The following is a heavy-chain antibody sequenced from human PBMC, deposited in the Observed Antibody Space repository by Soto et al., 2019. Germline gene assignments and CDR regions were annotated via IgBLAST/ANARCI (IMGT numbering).Heavy chain of an antibody. CDR3: AKGKYVYWSGHDYFDS. D-gene: IGHD3-3*01. J-gene: IGHJ4*02. V-gene: IGHV1-18*01. CDR2: ISAYNGNT. CDR1: GYTFTSYG. Sequence: ASVKVSCKASGYTFTSYGISWVRQAPGQGLEWMGWISAYNGNTNYAQKLQGRVTMTTDTSTSTAYMELRSLRSDDTAVYYCAKGKYVYWSGHDYFDSWGQGTPVTVSS.